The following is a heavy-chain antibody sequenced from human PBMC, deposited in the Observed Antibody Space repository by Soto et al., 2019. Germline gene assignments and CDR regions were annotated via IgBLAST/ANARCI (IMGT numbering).Heavy chain of an antibody. J-gene: IGHJ4*02. Sequence: EVQLVDSGGGLVKPGGSLRLSCAASGFTFSTYSMNWVRQAPGKGLEWVSSISSSSNYIYYADSVKGRFTISRDNAKNSLYLQMNSRRAEDTAVYYCARGWAYCGGDCLDYWGQGTLVTVSS. CDR2: ISSSSNYI. D-gene: IGHD2-21*02. V-gene: IGHV3-21*01. CDR1: GFTFSTYS. CDR3: ARGWAYCGGDCLDY.